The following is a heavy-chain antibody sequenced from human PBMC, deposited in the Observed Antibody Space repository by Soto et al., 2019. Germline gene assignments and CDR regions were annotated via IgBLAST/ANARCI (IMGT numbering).Heavy chain of an antibody. Sequence: PGGSLRLSCAASGFSFSDYYMSWIRQAPGKGLEWVSYISSSNSYTNCADSVKGRFTISRDNAKNSLYLQMNSLRAEDSAVYYCASDYYDSGSYYNPAYWGQGT. J-gene: IGHJ4*02. V-gene: IGHV3-11*05. CDR3: ASDYYDSGSYYNPAY. CDR2: ISSSNSYT. D-gene: IGHD3-10*01. CDR1: GFSFSDYY.